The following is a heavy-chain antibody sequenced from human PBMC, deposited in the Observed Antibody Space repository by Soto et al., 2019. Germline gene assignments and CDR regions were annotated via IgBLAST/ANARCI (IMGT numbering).Heavy chain of an antibody. J-gene: IGHJ6*02. V-gene: IGHV3-33*01. Sequence: SLRLSCSASGFTFSSYVMRWVRQAPGKGLEWVALIWYDGSNKYYADSVKGRFTISRDNSKNTLYLQMNSLRAEDTAVYYCARWGMDVWGQGTTVTSP. CDR3: ARWGMDV. CDR2: IWYDGSNK. CDR1: GFTFSSYV.